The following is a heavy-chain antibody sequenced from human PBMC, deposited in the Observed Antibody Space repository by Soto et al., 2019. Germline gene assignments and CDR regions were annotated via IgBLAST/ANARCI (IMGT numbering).Heavy chain of an antibody. V-gene: IGHV4-59*01. CDR1: GGSISSYY. Sequence: QVQLQESGPGLVKPSETLSLTCTVSGGSISSYYWSWIRQPPGKGLEWIGYIYYSGSTNYNPSLTSRVNKSVGTSKSQLTLKLSSVTAADTAVYYCARDADYYGSGWDGVDVWGQGTTVTVSS. CDR3: ARDADYYGSGWDGVDV. CDR2: IYYSGST. J-gene: IGHJ6*02. D-gene: IGHD3-10*01.